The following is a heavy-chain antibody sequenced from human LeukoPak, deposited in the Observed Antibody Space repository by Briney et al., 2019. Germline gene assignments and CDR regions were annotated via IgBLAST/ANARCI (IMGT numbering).Heavy chain of an antibody. CDR1: GGSISGYY. CDR3: AGAIYYYDSSGYPLRYYGMDV. V-gene: IGHV4-59*01. CDR2: IYYSGST. J-gene: IGHJ6*02. D-gene: IGHD3-22*01. Sequence: SETLSLTCTVSGGSISGYYWSWIRQSPGKGLEWIGYIYYSGSTNYNPSLKSRVTISVDTSKNQFSLKLSSVTAADTAVYYCAGAIYYYDSSGYPLRYYGMDVWGQGTTVTVSS.